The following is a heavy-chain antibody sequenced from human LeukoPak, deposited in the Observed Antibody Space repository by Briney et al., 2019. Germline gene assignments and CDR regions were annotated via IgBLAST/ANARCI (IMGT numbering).Heavy chain of an antibody. V-gene: IGHV3-66*01. CDR1: GFAVGSNY. Sequence: SGGSLRLSCAASGFAVGSNYMSWVRQAPGKGLEWVSVIYSGGSTYYADSVKGRFTISRDNSKNTLYLQMNSLRAEDTAVYYCAQSTTTPYVVWGQGTLVTVSS. J-gene: IGHJ4*02. CDR3: AQSTTTPYVV. D-gene: IGHD2-15*01. CDR2: IYSGGST.